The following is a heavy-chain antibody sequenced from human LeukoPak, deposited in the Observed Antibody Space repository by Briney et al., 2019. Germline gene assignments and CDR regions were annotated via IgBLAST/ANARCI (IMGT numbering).Heavy chain of an antibody. CDR1: GGSISSGGFY. CDR3: ARDRGNYDFWSGAGAAFDI. CDR2: IYYSGST. V-gene: IGHV4-31*11. J-gene: IGHJ3*02. D-gene: IGHD3-3*01. Sequence: SETLSLTCDVSGGSISSGGFYWSWIRQLPGKGLEWIGHIYYSGSTNYNPSLKSRVTMSVDRSKNQFSLKLSSVTAADTAVYYCARDRGNYDFWSGAGAAFDIWGQGTMVTVSS.